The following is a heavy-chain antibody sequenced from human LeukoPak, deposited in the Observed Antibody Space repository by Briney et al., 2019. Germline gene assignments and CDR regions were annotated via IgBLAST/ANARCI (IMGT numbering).Heavy chain of an antibody. CDR1: GDSISSSSYS. V-gene: IGHV4-61*02. CDR2: IYTSGST. J-gene: IGHJ4*02. CDR3: AREDASYGLDY. Sequence: SETLSLTCTVSGDSISSSSYSWSWIRQPAGKGLEWIGRIYTSGSTNYNPSLKSRVTISVDTSKNQFSLKLSSVTAADTAVYYCAREDASYGLDYWGQGTLVTVSS. D-gene: IGHD4/OR15-4a*01.